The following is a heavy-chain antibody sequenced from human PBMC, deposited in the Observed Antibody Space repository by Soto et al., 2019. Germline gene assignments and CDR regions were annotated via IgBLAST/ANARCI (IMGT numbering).Heavy chain of an antibody. V-gene: IGHV5-51*01. CDR1: GYSFTSYW. D-gene: IGHD3-3*01. CDR3: ARHSYDFWSGYYPQYYYYGMDV. J-gene: IGHJ6*02. CDR2: IYPGDSDT. Sequence: KISCKGSGYSFTSYWIGWVRQMPGKGLEWMGIIYPGDSDTRYSPSFQGQVTISADKSISTAYLQWSSLKASDTAMYYCARHSYDFWSGYYPQYYYYGMDVWGQGTTVTVSS.